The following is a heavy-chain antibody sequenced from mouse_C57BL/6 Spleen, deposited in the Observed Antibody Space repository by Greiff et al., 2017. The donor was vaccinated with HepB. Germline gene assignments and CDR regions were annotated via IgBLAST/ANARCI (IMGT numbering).Heavy chain of an antibody. CDR1: GYTFTSYW. Sequence: QVQLQQPGAELVRPGTSVKLSCKASGYTFTSYWMHWVKQRPGQGLEWIGVIDPSDSYTNYNQKFKGKATLTVDTSSSTAYMQLSSLTSEDSAVYYCAPIYYYGSSWYFDVWGTGTTVTVSS. V-gene: IGHV1-59*01. CDR2: IDPSDSYT. CDR3: APIYYYGSSWYFDV. D-gene: IGHD1-1*01. J-gene: IGHJ1*03.